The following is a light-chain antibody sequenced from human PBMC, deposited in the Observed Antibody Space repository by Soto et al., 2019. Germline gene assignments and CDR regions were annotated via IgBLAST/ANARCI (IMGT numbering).Light chain of an antibody. CDR3: TSFTSSSTQV. V-gene: IGLV2-14*01. J-gene: IGLJ1*01. CDR1: SGDVDAFDY. Sequence: SARTQPASVSGSPGQSITISCTGTSGDVDAFDYVSWYQQHPGKAPKLMIFEVSDRPSGVSDRFSGSKSGSTASLTISGLQAEDEADYLCTSFTSSSTQVFGTGTKVTVL. CDR2: EVS.